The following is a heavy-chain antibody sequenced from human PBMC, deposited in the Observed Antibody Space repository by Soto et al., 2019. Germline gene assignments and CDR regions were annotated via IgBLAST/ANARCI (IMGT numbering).Heavy chain of an antibody. V-gene: IGHV2-26*01. J-gene: IGHJ3*02. CDR3: ARYCSGGSCYRGDDFDI. Sequence: SGPTLVNPTETLTLTCTVSGFSLSNARMGVSWIRQPPGKALEWLAHIFSNDEKSYSTSLKSRLTISKDTSKSQVVLTMTNMEPVDTATYYCARYCSGGSCYRGDDFDIWGQGTMVTVSS. D-gene: IGHD2-15*01. CDR2: IFSNDEK. CDR1: GFSLSNARMG.